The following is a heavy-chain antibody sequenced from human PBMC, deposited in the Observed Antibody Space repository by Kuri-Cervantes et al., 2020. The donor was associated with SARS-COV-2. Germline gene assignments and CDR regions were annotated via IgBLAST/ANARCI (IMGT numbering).Heavy chain of an antibody. D-gene: IGHD3-16*01. CDR3: ARELGGGSGHFDY. CDR1: GFTVSSNY. Sequence: GESLKISCSAPGFTVSSNYMCWVRQAPENGLEWFSVIYTGDKTYYTHSVKGRFTISKDNSKNKVQLQMNSLRAEDTAVYYFARELGGGSGHFDYWGQGTLVTVSS. CDR2: IYTGDKT. V-gene: IGHV3-53*01. J-gene: IGHJ4*02.